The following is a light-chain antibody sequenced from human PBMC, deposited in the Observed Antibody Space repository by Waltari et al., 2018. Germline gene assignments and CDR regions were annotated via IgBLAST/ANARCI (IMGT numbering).Light chain of an antibody. CDR2: GAS. V-gene: IGKV3D-15*01. CDR3: HQYDNWYT. J-gene: IGKJ2*01. CDR1: QNVNNY. Sequence: DIVLTQSPATLSLSPGDRATLSCRASQNVNNYLAWFQQKPGQAPRLLIYGASTRATGIPARFSGSGSGTEFTLTISSLQSEDFAVYYCHQYDNWYTFGQGTKLEIK.